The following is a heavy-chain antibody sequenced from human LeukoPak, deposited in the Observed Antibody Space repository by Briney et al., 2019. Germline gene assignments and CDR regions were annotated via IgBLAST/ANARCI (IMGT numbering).Heavy chain of an antibody. Sequence: SGTLSLTCAVYGGSFSGYYRSWIRQPPGKGLEWIGEINHSGSTNYNPSLKSRVTISVDTSKNQFSLRLSSVTAADTAVYYCARHSGSYWYWGQGTLVTVSS. CDR1: GGSFSGYY. V-gene: IGHV4-34*01. D-gene: IGHD1-26*01. CDR2: INHSGST. J-gene: IGHJ4*02. CDR3: ARHSGSYWY.